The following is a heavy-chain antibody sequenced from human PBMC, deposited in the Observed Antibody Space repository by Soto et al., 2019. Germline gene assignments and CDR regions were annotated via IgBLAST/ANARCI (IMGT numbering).Heavy chain of an antibody. CDR3: ARDGGRHAGGIDY. Sequence: QVQLVQSGAEVKKPGSSVKVSCKASGGTFSSYSINWVRQAPGQGLEWMGEIIPIFGTANYAQKFQGRVTITADEATSTAYMELSSLRSEDTAVYYCARDGGRHAGGIDYWGQGTLVTVSS. J-gene: IGHJ4*02. CDR2: IIPIFGTA. CDR1: GGTFSSYS. D-gene: IGHD1-26*01. V-gene: IGHV1-69*01.